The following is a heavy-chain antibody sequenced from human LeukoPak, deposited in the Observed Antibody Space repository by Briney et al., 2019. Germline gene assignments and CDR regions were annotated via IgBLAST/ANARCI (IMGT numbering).Heavy chain of an antibody. CDR1: GGSISSYY. V-gene: IGHV4-59*01. CDR3: ARGYSESSEFDY. Sequence: PSETLSLTCTVSGGSISSYYWSWLRQPPGKGLEWIGYIHYSGTTNYNPSLKSRVTISVDTSKNQFSLKLSSVTAADTAVYCCARGYSESSEFDYWGQGTLVTVSS. J-gene: IGHJ4*02. CDR2: IHYSGTT. D-gene: IGHD1-26*01.